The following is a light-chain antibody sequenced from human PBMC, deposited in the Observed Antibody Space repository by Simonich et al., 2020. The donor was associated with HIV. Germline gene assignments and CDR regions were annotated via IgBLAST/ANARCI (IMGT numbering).Light chain of an antibody. CDR2: GAS. Sequence: EIVMTQSPATLSMSPGERATLSCRASQSVSSYLAWYQHKPGQAPRLLIYGASTRATGVPARFSGSGFGTEFSLTISSMQSEDFAVYYCQQYNNWPSPFTFGPGTKVDIK. CDR1: QSVSSY. CDR3: QQYNNWPSPFT. V-gene: IGKV3-15*01. J-gene: IGKJ3*01.